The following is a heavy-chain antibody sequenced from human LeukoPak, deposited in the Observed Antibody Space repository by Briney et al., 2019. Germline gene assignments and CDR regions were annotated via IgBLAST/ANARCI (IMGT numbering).Heavy chain of an antibody. V-gene: IGHV1-69*04. Sequence: GASVKVSCKASGGTFSSYAISWVRQAPGQGLEWMGRIIPILGIANYAQKFQGRVTIIADKSTSTAYMELSSLRSEDTAVYYCARDRDIVPAPSASVDLYGMDVWGQGTTVTVSS. D-gene: IGHD2-2*01. J-gene: IGHJ6*02. CDR3: ARDRDIVPAPSASVDLYGMDV. CDR2: IIPILGIA. CDR1: GGTFSSYA.